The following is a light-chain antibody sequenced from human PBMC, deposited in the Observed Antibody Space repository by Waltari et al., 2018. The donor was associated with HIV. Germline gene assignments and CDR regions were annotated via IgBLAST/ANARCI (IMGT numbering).Light chain of an antibody. CDR1: SYNIGTNT. CDR2: GNH. J-gene: IGLJ3*02. Sequence: QSVLTQPPSASGTPGQRVTISCSGSSYNIGTNTVNWYQQLPGSAPKFLMYGNHVRPSGVPDRFSGSKSGTSASVAISGLRSEDEADYYCAAWDDSLNAWVFGGGTKVTVL. V-gene: IGLV1-44*01. CDR3: AAWDDSLNAWV.